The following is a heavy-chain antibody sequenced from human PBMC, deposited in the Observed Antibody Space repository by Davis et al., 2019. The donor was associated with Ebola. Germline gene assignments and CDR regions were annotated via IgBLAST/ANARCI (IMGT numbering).Heavy chain of an antibody. D-gene: IGHD6-13*01. V-gene: IGHV5-51*01. Sequence: GESLKISCKGSGYSFTSYWIGWVRQMPGKGLEWMGIIYPGDSDTRYSPSFQGQVTISADKSISTAYLQWSSLKASDTAMYYCARLELSPAAAGYYYYYGMDVWGQGTTVTVSS. CDR3: ARLELSPAAAGYYYYYGMDV. J-gene: IGHJ6*02. CDR1: GYSFTSYW. CDR2: IYPGDSDT.